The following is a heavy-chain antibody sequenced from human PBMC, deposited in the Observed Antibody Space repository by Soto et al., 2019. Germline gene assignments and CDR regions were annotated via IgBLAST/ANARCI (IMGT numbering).Heavy chain of an antibody. D-gene: IGHD1-1*01. Sequence: GRSVRLSCVASGFTFSIYWMHWVRQAPGKGLVWVSRINSDGSSTSYADSVKGRFTISRDNAKNTLYLQMNSLRAEDTAVYYCASLNRGVPLGRGFSYVWGQGTTVTVSS. J-gene: IGHJ6*02. CDR2: INSDGSST. CDR1: GFTFSIYW. V-gene: IGHV3-74*01. CDR3: ASLNRGVPLGRGFSYV.